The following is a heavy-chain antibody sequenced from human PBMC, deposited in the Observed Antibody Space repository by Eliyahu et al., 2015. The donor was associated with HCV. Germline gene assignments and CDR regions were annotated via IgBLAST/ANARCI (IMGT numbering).Heavy chain of an antibody. V-gene: IGHV3-74*01. CDR1: GFTFSSYW. CDR3: TRGRYYYDSNGSKVAKLPDY. Sequence: EVQLVESGGGLVQPGGSLRLSCAASGFTFSSYWMHWVRQPPGKGLVWVSRINTDGSGTTYADSVKGRFTISRDNAKSTVYLQMNSLRAEDTALYYCTRGRYYYDSNGSKVAKLPDYWGQGTLVTVSS. D-gene: IGHD3-22*01. J-gene: IGHJ4*02. CDR2: INTDGSGT.